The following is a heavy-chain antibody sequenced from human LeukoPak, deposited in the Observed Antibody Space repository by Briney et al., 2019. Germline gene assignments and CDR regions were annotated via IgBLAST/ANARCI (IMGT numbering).Heavy chain of an antibody. V-gene: IGHV4-34*01. D-gene: IGHD2-2*01. CDR2: INHSGST. Sequence: SETLSLTCAVYGGSFSGYYWSWIRQPPGKGLEWIGEINHSGSTYYKPSLKRRVTISVDTSKNQFSLKLSSVTAAGTAVYYCAREVDAAAAYNWFDPWGQGTLVTVSS. CDR1: GGSFSGYY. CDR3: AREVDAAAAYNWFDP. J-gene: IGHJ5*02.